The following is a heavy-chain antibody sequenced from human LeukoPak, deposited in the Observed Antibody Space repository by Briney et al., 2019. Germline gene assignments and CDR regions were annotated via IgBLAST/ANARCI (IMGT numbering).Heavy chain of an antibody. J-gene: IGHJ4*02. Sequence: SETLSLTCTVSGGSISSYYWSWIRQSPGKGLEWIGYIYYTGNTNYNPSLESRVIISVDTSKNQFSLKLSFVTAADTAVYYCARHECGGSCYPEDYWGQGTLVTVSS. CDR3: ARHECGGSCYPEDY. D-gene: IGHD2-15*01. CDR2: IYYTGNT. V-gene: IGHV4-59*08. CDR1: GGSISSYY.